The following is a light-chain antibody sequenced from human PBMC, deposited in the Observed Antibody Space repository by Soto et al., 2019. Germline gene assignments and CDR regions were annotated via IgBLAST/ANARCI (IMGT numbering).Light chain of an antibody. Sequence: IQMSQSPSTLSASVGDRVTITCRASQSIDSSLAWYQQKPGKAPKLLIYKASGLQSGVSSRFSGSESGTEFTLTISSLQPDDFATYYCQQYYTHLYTFGQGTKLEIK. CDR2: KAS. J-gene: IGKJ2*01. V-gene: IGKV1-5*03. CDR3: QQYYTHLYT. CDR1: QSIDSS.